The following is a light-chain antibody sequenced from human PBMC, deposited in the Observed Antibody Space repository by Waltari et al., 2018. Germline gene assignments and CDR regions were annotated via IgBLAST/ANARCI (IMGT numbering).Light chain of an antibody. CDR2: WAS. CDR3: QQYYSTPLT. J-gene: IGKJ4*01. Sequence: DIVLTQSPASLAVSLGERPTRNCKSLQSVLYSSNNKNYLAWYQQKPGHPPKLLISWASTREAGVPDRFSGSGSGTDFTLTISSLQAEDVAVYYCQQYYSTPLTFGGGTKVEIK. V-gene: IGKV4-1*01. CDR1: QSVLYSSNNKNY.